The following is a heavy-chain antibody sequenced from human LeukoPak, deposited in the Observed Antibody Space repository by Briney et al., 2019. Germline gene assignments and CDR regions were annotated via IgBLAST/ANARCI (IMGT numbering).Heavy chain of an antibody. CDR3: ARKSTGYYIAKYNWFDP. CDR2: SNHSGST. Sequence: SETLSLTCAVYGGSFSGYYWSWIRQSPGKGLEWIGESNHSGSTNSNPSLNSRVTISVDTSKNQFSLKLGSVTAADTAVYYCARKSTGYYIAKYNWFDPWGQGTLVTVSS. V-gene: IGHV4-34*01. D-gene: IGHD3-9*01. CDR1: GGSFSGYY. J-gene: IGHJ5*02.